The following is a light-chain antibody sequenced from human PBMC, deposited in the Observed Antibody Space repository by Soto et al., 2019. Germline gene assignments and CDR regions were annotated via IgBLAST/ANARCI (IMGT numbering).Light chain of an antibody. V-gene: IGKV3-20*01. CDR2: DAS. CDR3: QQSGSSPRT. J-gene: IGKJ2*01. CDR1: QSVSNVY. Sequence: EIVLTQSPGTLSLSPGERATLSCRASQSVSNVYLAWYQQKPGQAPRLLIYDASNRATGIPDRFSGSGSGTDFTLTISRPEPEDFAVYYCQQSGSSPRTFGQGTKLEIK.